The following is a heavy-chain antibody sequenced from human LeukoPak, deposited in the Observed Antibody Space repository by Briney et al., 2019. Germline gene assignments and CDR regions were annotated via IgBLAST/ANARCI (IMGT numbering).Heavy chain of an antibody. J-gene: IGHJ4*02. V-gene: IGHV3-7*01. Sequence: GGSLRLSCAASGFTFSSYWVSWVRQAPGKGLEWVANIKQDGSEKYYVDSVKGRFTISRDNAKNSLYLQMNSLRAEDTAVYYCARDTSSAWGVYFDYWGQGTLVTVSS. D-gene: IGHD3-16*01. CDR2: IKQDGSEK. CDR3: ARDTSSAWGVYFDY. CDR1: GFTFSSYW.